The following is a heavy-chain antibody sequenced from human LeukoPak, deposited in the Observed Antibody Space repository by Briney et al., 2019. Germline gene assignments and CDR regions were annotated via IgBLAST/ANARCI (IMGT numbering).Heavy chain of an antibody. J-gene: IGHJ4*02. Sequence: PGGSLRLSCAASGFTFSSYTMHWIRQAPGKGLEWVGFIRSKAYGGTTEYAASVKGGFTISRDDSKSIAYLQMNSLKTEDTAVYYCTRESAVAGTAGYYFDYWGQGTLVTVSS. CDR1: GFTFSSYT. CDR3: TRESAVAGTAGYYFDY. D-gene: IGHD6-19*01. CDR2: IRSKAYGGTT. V-gene: IGHV3-49*03.